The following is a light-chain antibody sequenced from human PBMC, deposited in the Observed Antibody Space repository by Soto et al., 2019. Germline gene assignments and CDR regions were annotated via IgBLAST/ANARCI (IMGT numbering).Light chain of an antibody. J-gene: IGKJ2*01. CDR2: AAS. CDR1: QSISSY. CDR3: QQSYSPPV. V-gene: IGKV1-39*01. Sequence: DIQMTQSPSSLSASVGDRVTITCRASQSISSYLNWYQQKPGKAPKRLIYAASSLQSRVPSKFSGRGSGTDFTLTISSLQPEDFATYYWQQSYSPPVLGQGTQLAIK.